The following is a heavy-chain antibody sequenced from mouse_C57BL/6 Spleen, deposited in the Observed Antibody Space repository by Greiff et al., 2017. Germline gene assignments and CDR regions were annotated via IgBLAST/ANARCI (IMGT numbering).Heavy chain of an antibody. V-gene: IGHV1-64*01. J-gene: IGHJ2*01. D-gene: IGHD3-2*02. CDR3: ARCGSSGYENFDY. CDR2: IHPNSGST. Sequence: QVQLQQPGAELVKPGASVKLSCKASGYTFTSYWMHWVKQRPGQGLEWIGMIHPNSGSTNYNEKFKSKATLTVDKSSSTAYMQLSSLTSEDSAVYCCARCGSSGYENFDYWGQGTTLTVSS. CDR1: GYTFTSYW.